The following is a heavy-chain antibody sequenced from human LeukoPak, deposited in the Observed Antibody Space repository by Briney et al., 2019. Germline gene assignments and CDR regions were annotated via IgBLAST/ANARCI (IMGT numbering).Heavy chain of an antibody. V-gene: IGHV4-59*01. J-gene: IGHJ4*02. Sequence: SETLSLTCTVSGGSISSYYWSWIRQPPGKGLEWIGYIYYSGSTNYNPSLKSRVTISVDTSKNQFSLKLSSVTAADTAVYYCATHRRGSYDSLFDYWGQGTLVTVSS. CDR3: ATHRRGSYDSLFDY. D-gene: IGHD1-26*01. CDR1: GGSISSYY. CDR2: IYYSGST.